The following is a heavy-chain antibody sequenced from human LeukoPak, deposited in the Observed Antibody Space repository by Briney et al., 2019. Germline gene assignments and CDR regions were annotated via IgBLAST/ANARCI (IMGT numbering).Heavy chain of an antibody. CDR1: GFTFSSYA. J-gene: IGHJ4*02. CDR3: ANANLGIYLNS. D-gene: IGHD3-16*01. CDR2: ISGSGGST. Sequence: GGSLRLSCAASGFTFSSYAMSWVRQAPGKGLEWVSAISGSGGSTYYADFVKGRFTISRDNSKNTLYLQMNSLRAEDTAVYYCANANLGIYLNSWGQGTLVTVSS. V-gene: IGHV3-23*01.